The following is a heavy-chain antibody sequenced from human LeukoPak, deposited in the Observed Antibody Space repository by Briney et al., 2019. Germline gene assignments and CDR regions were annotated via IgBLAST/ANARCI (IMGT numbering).Heavy chain of an antibody. J-gene: IGHJ3*02. V-gene: IGHV3-9*01. Sequence: GRSLRLSCAASGFTFDDYAMHWVRQAPGKGLEWVSGISWNSGSIGYADSVKGRFTISGDNAKSSLYLQMNSLRAEDTALYYCAKARDGLIGDAFDIWGQGTMVTVSS. CDR1: GFTFDDYA. CDR3: AKARDGLIGDAFDI. CDR2: ISWNSGSI. D-gene: IGHD5-24*01.